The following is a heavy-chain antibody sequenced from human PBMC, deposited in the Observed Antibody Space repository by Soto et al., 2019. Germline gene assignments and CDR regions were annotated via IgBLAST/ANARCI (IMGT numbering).Heavy chain of an antibody. J-gene: IGHJ4*02. CDR1: GGSISSGGYS. Sequence: SETLSLTCAVSGGSISSGGYSWSWIRQPPGKGLEWIGYIYHSGSTYYNPSLKSRVTISVDRSKNQFSLKLSSVTAADTAVYYCARAMTTVTTIDYWGQGTLVTVSP. CDR3: ARAMTTVTTIDY. CDR2: IYHSGST. D-gene: IGHD4-17*01. V-gene: IGHV4-30-2*01.